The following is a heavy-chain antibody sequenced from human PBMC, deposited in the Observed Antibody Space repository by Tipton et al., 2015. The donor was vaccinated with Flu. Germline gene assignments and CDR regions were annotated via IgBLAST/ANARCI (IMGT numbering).Heavy chain of an antibody. V-gene: IGHV3-30-3*01. D-gene: IGHD2-15*01. CDR3: ARERYCSGGSCYSIYYSWYFDL. Sequence: SLRLSCAASGFTFSSYAMHWVRQAPGKGLEWVAVISYDGSNKYYADSVKGRFTISRDNSKNTLYLQMNSLRAEDTAVYYCARERYCSGGSCYSIYYSWYFDLWGRGTLVTVSS. J-gene: IGHJ2*01. CDR1: GFTFSSYA. CDR2: ISYDGSNK.